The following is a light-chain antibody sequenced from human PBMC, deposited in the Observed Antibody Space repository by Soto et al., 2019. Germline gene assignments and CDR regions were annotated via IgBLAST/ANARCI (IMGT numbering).Light chain of an antibody. CDR3: QQYDNYPLT. CDR1: QSVRSW. J-gene: IGKJ4*01. CDR2: DAS. V-gene: IGKV1-5*01. Sequence: IQMTQSPSTLSASVGHRVTITFRSSQSVRSWLAWYQQKPGRAPKFLIYDASSLESGVPSRFSGSGSATEFTLTISNLQPEDFATYYCQQYDNYPLTFGGGIKVDIK.